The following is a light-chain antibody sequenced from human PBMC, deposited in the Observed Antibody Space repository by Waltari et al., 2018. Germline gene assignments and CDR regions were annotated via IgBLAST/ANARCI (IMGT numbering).Light chain of an antibody. CDR2: DAS. J-gene: IGKJ2*01. V-gene: IGKV3-15*01. CDR3: QQFNTGYS. CDR1: RAIASN. Sequence: EIVMTQSPATLSVSPGGGATLSCRASRAIASNVAWYQQRPGQPPRLLIFDASTRATGIPERFSGSWSGPEFTLTISSLKSEDSAVYFCQQFNTGYSFGQGTKLEI.